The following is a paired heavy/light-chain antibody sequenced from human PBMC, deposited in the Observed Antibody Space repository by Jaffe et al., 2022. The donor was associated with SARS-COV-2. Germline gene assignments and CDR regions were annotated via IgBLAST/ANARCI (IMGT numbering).Heavy chain of an antibody. CDR1: GFTFGDHA. Sequence: EAQLVESGGGLVEPGRSLRLSCSTSGFTFGDHAMSWFRRAPGRGLEWVGLIRSKAYGGTVEYAASVKGRFTISRDDSRSIAYLQMNSLKTEDTAMYYCSRGPTVSTRSYYGMDVWGQGTTVTVAS. V-gene: IGHV3-49*03. CDR3: SRGPTVSTRSYYGMDV. CDR2: IRSKAYGGTV. J-gene: IGHJ6*02. D-gene: IGHD4-4*01.
Light chain of an antibody. V-gene: IGKV1-16*02. CDR2: AAS. CDR3: QQYNNYPWT. CDR1: QGISTY. J-gene: IGKJ1*01. Sequence: DIQMTQSPSSLSASVGDRVTITCRASQGISTYLAWFQQKPGKAPKSLIYAASSLQSGVPSKFSGSGSGTDFTLTISNLQPEDFATYYCQQYNNYPWTFGQGTKVEVK.